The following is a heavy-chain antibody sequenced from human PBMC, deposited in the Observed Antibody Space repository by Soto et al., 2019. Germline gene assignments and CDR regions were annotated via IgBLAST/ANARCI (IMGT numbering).Heavy chain of an antibody. D-gene: IGHD3-3*01. CDR3: ARDRPLEFAVRGGFDP. V-gene: IGHV4-61*01. J-gene: IGHJ5*02. CDR2: IYYSGST. CDR1: GGSVSSGSYY. Sequence: SETLSLTCTVSGGSVSSGSYYWSWIRQPPGKGLEWIGYIYYSGSTNYNPSLKSRVTISVDTSKNQFSLKLSSVTAADTAVYYCARDRPLEFAVRGGFDPWGQGTLVTVSS.